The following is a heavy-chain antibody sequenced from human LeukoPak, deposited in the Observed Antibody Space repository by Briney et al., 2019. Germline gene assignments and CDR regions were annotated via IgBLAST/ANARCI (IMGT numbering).Heavy chain of an antibody. D-gene: IGHD4-17*01. J-gene: IGHJ4*02. CDR1: GGSFSGYY. V-gene: IGHV4-34*01. Sequence: SETLSLTCAVYGGSFSGYYWSWIRQPPGKGLEWIGEINHSGSTNYNPSLKSRVTISVDTSKNLFSLKLSSVTAADTAVYYCARDLNGDYFDYWGQGTLVTVSS. CDR3: ARDLNGDYFDY. CDR2: INHSGST.